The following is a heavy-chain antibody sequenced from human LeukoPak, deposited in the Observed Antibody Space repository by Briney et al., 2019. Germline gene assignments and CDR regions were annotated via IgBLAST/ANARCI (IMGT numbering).Heavy chain of an antibody. CDR2: IYTSGST. J-gene: IGHJ5*02. Sequence: SETLSLTCTVSGGSISSYYWSWIRQPAGKGLEWIGRIYTSGSTNYNPSLKSRVTMSVDAPKNQFSLKLSSVTAADTAVYYCARDHDDSQTNWFDPWGQGTLVTVSS. CDR3: ARDHDDSQTNWFDP. CDR1: GGSISSYY. V-gene: IGHV4-4*07. D-gene: IGHD3-22*01.